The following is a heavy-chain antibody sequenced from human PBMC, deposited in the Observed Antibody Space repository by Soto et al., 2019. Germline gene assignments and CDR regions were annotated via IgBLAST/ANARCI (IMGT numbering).Heavy chain of an antibody. J-gene: IGHJ6*02. CDR1: AGSISSSSYY. D-gene: IGHD5-12*01. CDR2: IYYSGST. Sequence: SETRCLTCTVSAGSISSSSYYCGWIRHPPGKGLEWIGSIYYSGSTYYNPSLKSRVTISVDTSKNQFSLKLSSVTAADTAVYYCARQNSGYDEILGQSSYYGMDVWGQGTTVT. V-gene: IGHV4-39*01. CDR3: ARQNSGYDEILGQSSYYGMDV.